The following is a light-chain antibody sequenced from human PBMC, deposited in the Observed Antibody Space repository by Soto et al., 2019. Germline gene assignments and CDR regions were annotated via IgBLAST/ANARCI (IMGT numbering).Light chain of an antibody. V-gene: IGLV3-21*02. CDR3: QVWDSRSDHWV. J-gene: IGLJ3*02. CDR2: DDS. CDR1: NIGSKS. Sequence: SYELTQPPSVSVAPGQAARITCGGNNIGSKSVHWYQQKPGQAPVLVVYDDSDRPSGSPERFSGSNSGNTATLTISRVEAGDEAAYYCQVWDSRSDHWVFGGGTKLTVL.